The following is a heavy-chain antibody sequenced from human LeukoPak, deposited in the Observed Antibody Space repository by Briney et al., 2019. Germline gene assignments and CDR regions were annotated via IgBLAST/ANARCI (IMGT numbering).Heavy chain of an antibody. D-gene: IGHD3-22*01. Sequence: PGGSLRLSCAVSGFTFSTYSMNWVRQAPGKGLEWVANIKQDGSEKYYVDSVKGRFTISRDNAKNSLYLQMNSLRAEDTAVYYCARRTPDYYDSSGYYYFHYWGQGTLVTVSS. V-gene: IGHV3-7*01. CDR1: GFTFSTYS. J-gene: IGHJ4*02. CDR2: IKQDGSEK. CDR3: ARRTPDYYDSSGYYYFHY.